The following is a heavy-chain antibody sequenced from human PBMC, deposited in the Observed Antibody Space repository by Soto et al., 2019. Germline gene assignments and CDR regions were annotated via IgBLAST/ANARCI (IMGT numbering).Heavy chain of an antibody. D-gene: IGHD3-16*02. CDR2: IYYSGST. CDR3: ARDSDDYVWGSYRYFDY. Sequence: QVQLQESGPGLVKPSETLSLTCTVSGGSVSSGSYYWSWIRQPPGKGLEWIGYIYYSGSTNYNPSLKRRVTISVDTSKNQFSLKLSSVTAADTAVYYCARDSDDYVWGSYRYFDYWGQGTLVTVSS. J-gene: IGHJ4*02. CDR1: GGSVSSGSYY. V-gene: IGHV4-61*01.